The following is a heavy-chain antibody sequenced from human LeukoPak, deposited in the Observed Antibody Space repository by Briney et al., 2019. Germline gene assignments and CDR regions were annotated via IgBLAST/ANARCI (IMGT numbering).Heavy chain of an antibody. J-gene: IGHJ4*02. CDR1: GGSMRDYY. D-gene: IGHD1-26*01. CDR3: ARQPHMLGSYYFDH. V-gene: IGHV4-59*08. Sequence: PSETLSLTCTVSGGSMRDYYWSWIRQPPGQGLEWIGYIFYSGSATYNPALKSRVTLSVDASKNQFSLKLASVTAADTAIYYCARQPHMLGSYYFDHWGQGTLVTVSS. CDR2: IFYSGSA.